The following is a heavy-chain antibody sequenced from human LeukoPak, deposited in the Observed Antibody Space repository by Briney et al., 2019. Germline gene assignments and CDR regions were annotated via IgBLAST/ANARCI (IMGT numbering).Heavy chain of an antibody. V-gene: IGHV4-39*01. CDR2: IYDSGST. Sequence: KASETLSLTCTVSGGSITSSSYYWGWIRQPPGKGLEWIGGIYDSGSTYYNPSLKGRVTISVDTSKNQFSLKLSSVTAADTAVYYCARGYDDHLHWFDPWGQGTLVTVSS. CDR1: GGSITSSSYY. D-gene: IGHD5-12*01. CDR3: ARGYDDHLHWFDP. J-gene: IGHJ5*02.